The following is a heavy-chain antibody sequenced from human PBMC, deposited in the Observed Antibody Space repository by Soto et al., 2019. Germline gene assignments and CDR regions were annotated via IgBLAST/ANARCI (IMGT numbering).Heavy chain of an antibody. J-gene: IGHJ4*02. CDR1: GFTFSGSA. CDR3: RSNWALDY. V-gene: IGHV3-73*01. Sequence: PGGSLRLSCAASGFTFSGSAMHWVRQASGKGLEWVGRIKSEANSYATAYAASVKGRFTISRDDSKNTTYLQMNSLKTEDTAVYYCRSNWALDYWGQGTLVTVSS. D-gene: IGHD7-27*01. CDR2: IKSEANSYAT.